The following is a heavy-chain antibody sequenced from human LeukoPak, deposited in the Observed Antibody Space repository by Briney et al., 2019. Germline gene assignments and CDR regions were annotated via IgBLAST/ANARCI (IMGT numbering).Heavy chain of an antibody. CDR2: ISGSSLTI. CDR1: GFTLSNYA. V-gene: IGHV3-23*01. D-gene: IGHD3-22*01. CDR3: AKDRTGYYDTSPDFDY. J-gene: IGHJ4*02. Sequence: PGGSLRLSCAASGFTLSNYAMTWVRQAPGKGLEWVSVISGSSLTIYYADSVKGRFTISRDNSKNTVYLQMNSLRAEDTAVYYCAKDRTGYYDTSPDFDYWGQGTLVTVSS.